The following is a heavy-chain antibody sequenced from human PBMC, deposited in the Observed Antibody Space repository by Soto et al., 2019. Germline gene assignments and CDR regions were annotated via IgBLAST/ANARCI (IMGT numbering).Heavy chain of an antibody. CDR2: MNPNSGNT. V-gene: IGHV1-8*01. CDR3: ARAGRITIFGVVNSSPDY. D-gene: IGHD3-3*01. Sequence: ASLKVSCKASGYTFTSYDINWVRQATGQGLEWMGWMNPNSGNTGYAQKFQGRVTMTRNTSISTAYMELSSLRSEDTAVYYCARAGRITIFGVVNSSPDYWGQGTLVTVSS. J-gene: IGHJ4*02. CDR1: GYTFTSYD.